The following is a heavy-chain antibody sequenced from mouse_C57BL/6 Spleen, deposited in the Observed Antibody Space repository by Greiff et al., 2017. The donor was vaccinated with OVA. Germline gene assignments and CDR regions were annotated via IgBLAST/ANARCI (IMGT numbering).Heavy chain of an antibody. CDR3: ARAGLRLDY. CDR2: ISYDGSN. J-gene: IGHJ2*01. D-gene: IGHD2-4*01. Sequence: EVKLQESGPGLVKPSQSLSLTCSVTGYSITSGYYWNWIRQFPGNKLEWMGYISYDGSNNYNPSLKNRISITRDTSKNQFFLKLNSVTTEDTATYYCARAGLRLDYWGQGTTLTVSS. V-gene: IGHV3-6*01. CDR1: GYSITSGYY.